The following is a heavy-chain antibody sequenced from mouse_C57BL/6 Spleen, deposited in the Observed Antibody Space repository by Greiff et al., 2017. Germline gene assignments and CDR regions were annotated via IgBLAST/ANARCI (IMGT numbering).Heavy chain of an antibody. J-gene: IGHJ2*01. D-gene: IGHD2-4*01. CDR2: INPNNGGT. V-gene: IGHV1-26*01. CDR1: GYTFTDYY. CDR3: ARKRSTMITSSYFDY. Sequence: EVQLQQSGPELVKPGASVKISCKASGYTFTDYYMNWVKQSHGKSLEWIGDINPNNGGTSYNQKFKGKATLTVDKSSSTAYMELRSLTSEDSAVYYCARKRSTMITSSYFDYWGQGTTLTVSS.